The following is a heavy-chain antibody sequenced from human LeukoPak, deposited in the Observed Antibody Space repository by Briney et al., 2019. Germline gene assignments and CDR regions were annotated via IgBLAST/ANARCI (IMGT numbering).Heavy chain of an antibody. J-gene: IGHJ4*02. Sequence: GGSLRLSCAASGFTFSSYAMSWVRQAPGKGLQWVAVTSYDGNTIHYADSVKGRFIISRDTSKNTLYLQMNSLRAEDTAVYYCARSGGLQKFDYWGQGTLVTVSS. V-gene: IGHV3-30-3*01. CDR2: TSYDGNTI. D-gene: IGHD4-11*01. CDR1: GFTFSSYA. CDR3: ARSGGLQKFDY.